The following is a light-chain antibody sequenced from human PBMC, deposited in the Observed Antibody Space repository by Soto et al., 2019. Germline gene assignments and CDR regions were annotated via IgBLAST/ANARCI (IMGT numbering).Light chain of an antibody. V-gene: IGKV4-1*01. J-gene: IGKJ1*01. CDR2: WAS. CDR3: HQYNTSPQT. Sequence: DIVLTQSPDSLAMSLGERATISCKSSQSVLERSNYKNYLAWYQQKPGLPPKMLIYWASTRESGVPDRFSGSGSGTDFTLTISGLQSEDVAVYYCHQYNTSPQTFGQGTTVEIK. CDR1: QSVLERSNYKNY.